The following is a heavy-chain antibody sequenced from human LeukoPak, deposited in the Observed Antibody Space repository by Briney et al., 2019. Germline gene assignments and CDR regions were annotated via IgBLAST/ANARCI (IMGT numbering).Heavy chain of an antibody. Sequence: GASVKVSCKASGYTFTSYGITWVRQAPGQGLEWMGWISAYNGNTNYAQKLQGRVTMTTDTSASTAYMELRSLRSDDTAVYYCARDFFTRGGYYYYYYMDVWGKGTTVTVSS. CDR1: GYTFTSYG. CDR3: ARDFFTRGGYYYYYYMDV. V-gene: IGHV1-18*01. J-gene: IGHJ6*03. CDR2: ISAYNGNT. D-gene: IGHD3-10*01.